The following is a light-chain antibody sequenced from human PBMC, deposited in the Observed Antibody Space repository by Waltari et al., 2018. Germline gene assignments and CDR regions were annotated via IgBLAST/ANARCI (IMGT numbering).Light chain of an antibody. CDR1: QTIGHNF. CDR3: EQYDGSVLT. J-gene: IGKJ4*01. V-gene: IGKV3-20*01. CDR2: GAS. Sequence: IVFTQSPDPLSLSPGERATLSCRDSQTIGHNFLVWYQQKPGQAPRPLIHGASRRATGVPDRFSGSGSGTDFALTISRLEVEDFAVYYCEQYDGSVLTFGGGTKLEIK.